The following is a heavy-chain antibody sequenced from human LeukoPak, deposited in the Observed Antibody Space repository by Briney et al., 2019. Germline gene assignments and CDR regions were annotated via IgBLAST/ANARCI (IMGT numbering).Heavy chain of an antibody. CDR1: GGSINSGTYL. CDR3: ARWVGNRNWFDP. D-gene: IGHD1-26*01. J-gene: IGHJ5*02. V-gene: IGHV4-39*07. Sequence: PSETLSLTGTVSGGSINSGTYLWGCIRQSPGKGLEWIGSISSSGNTYYNPSLKSRVTVSVDTSKNQFSLKVTSVTAADTAVYYCARWVGNRNWFDPWGQGTLVTVSS. CDR2: ISSSGNT.